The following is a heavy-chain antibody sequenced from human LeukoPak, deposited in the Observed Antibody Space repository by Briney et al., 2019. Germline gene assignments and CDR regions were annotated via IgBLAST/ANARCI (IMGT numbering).Heavy chain of an antibody. J-gene: IGHJ4*02. D-gene: IGHD5-12*01. CDR1: GYSISSGYY. CDR3: ARYSDYADY. V-gene: IGHV4-38-2*02. CDR2: IYHSGST. Sequence: SETLSLTCTVSGYSISSGYYWGWIRQPPGKGLEWIGSIYHSGSTYYNPSLKSRVTISVDTSKNQFSLKLSAVTAADTAVYYCARYSDYADYWGQGTLVTVSS.